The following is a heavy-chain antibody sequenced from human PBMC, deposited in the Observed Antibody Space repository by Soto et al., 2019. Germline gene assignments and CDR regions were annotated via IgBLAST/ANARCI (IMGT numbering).Heavy chain of an antibody. D-gene: IGHD4-17*01. J-gene: IGHJ5*02. CDR1: GGSISSYY. Sequence: TSETLSLTCTVSGGSISSYYCSWIRQPPGKGMEWIGYIYYSGSTNYNPSLKSRGTTSIDTSKNQYSLTLSSVTAADTAVYYCERLNDYGHYIWFDLWGQGTPVTVSS. CDR3: ERLNDYGHYIWFDL. CDR2: IYYSGST. V-gene: IGHV4-59*08.